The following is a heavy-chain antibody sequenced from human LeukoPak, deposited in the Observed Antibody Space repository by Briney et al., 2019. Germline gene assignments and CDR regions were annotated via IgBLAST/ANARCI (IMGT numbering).Heavy chain of an antibody. CDR3: ARDKFLPHYDFWSGYFPDY. V-gene: IGHV3-74*01. J-gene: IGHJ4*02. CDR1: GFTFSNYW. D-gene: IGHD3-3*01. CDR2: INRDGSTT. Sequence: GGSLRLSCAASGFTFSNYWVHWVRQAPGKGLVWVSRINRDGSTTNYADSVKGRFTISRDNAKNSLYLQMNSLRAEDTAVYYCARDKFLPHYDFWSGYFPDYWGQGTLVTVSS.